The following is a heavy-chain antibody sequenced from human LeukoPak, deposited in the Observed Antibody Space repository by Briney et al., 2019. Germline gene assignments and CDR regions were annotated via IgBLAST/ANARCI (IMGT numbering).Heavy chain of an antibody. Sequence: GGSLRLSCAASGFTFSNYAMHWVRQAPGQGLEWVALISYDGSVEKSAASVKGRFTISRDNSKNTLYLQMNSLRIEDTAVYYCARALGSSWDSSLDSWGQGTLVPVSS. D-gene: IGHD6-13*01. CDR3: ARALGSSWDSSLDS. V-gene: IGHV3-30*04. CDR1: GFTFSNYA. J-gene: IGHJ4*02. CDR2: ISYDGSVE.